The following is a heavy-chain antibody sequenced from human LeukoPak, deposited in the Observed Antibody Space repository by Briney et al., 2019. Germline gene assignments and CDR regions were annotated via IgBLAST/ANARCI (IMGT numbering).Heavy chain of an antibody. D-gene: IGHD4-17*01. CDR2: ISGSGGST. CDR1: GFTFSSYA. Sequence: GGSLRLSCAASGFTFSSYAMSWVRQAPGKGLEWVSAISGSGGSTYYADSVKGRFAISRDNSKNTLYLQMNSLRAEDTAVYYCAKGPRDYYGDYPFDYWGQGTLVTVSS. CDR3: AKGPRDYYGDYPFDY. V-gene: IGHV3-23*01. J-gene: IGHJ4*02.